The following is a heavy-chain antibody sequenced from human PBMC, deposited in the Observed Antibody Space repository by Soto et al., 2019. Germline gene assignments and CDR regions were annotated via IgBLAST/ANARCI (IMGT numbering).Heavy chain of an antibody. CDR3: ARTYFELRKNNWFDP. CDR2: IFYLGSS. CDR1: GDSIISSDFY. V-gene: IGHV4-39*01. J-gene: IGHJ5*02. D-gene: IGHD1-7*01. Sequence: SETLSLTCTVSGDSIISSDFYWGWVRQPPGKGLEWIGSIFYLGSSYYNPSLKSRVTMSVDTSKNQFSLRLRSVTAADTALYFCARTYFELRKNNWFDPWGQGIMVTVSS.